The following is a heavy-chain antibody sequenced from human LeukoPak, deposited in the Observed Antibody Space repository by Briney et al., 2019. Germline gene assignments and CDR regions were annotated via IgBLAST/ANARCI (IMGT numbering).Heavy chain of an antibody. Sequence: ASVKVSCKASGYTFTGYYIQWVRQAPGQGPEWVGWINPKSGGTNYAQRFQGRVTMTADTSITTAYMELSSLRSDDTAIYYCARGRILDYWGQGPLVTVSS. V-gene: IGHV1-2*02. CDR3: ARGRILDY. CDR2: INPKSGGT. CDR1: GYTFTGYY. J-gene: IGHJ4*02.